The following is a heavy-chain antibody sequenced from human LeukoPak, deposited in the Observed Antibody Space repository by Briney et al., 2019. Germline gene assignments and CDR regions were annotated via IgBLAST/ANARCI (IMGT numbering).Heavy chain of an antibody. CDR3: ARGHCTIGTCDVFYFDY. CDR2: MNANSGGA. D-gene: IGHD2-8*01. V-gene: IGHV1-2*02. J-gene: IGHJ4*02. Sequence: ASVKVSCKASGYTFTDYFIHWVRQAPGQGLEWMGWMNANSGGANYAQRFQGRVTMTRDTSTSTAYMELTRLRSDDSAMYYCARGHCTIGTCDVFYFDYWGQGILVTVSS. CDR1: GYTFTDYF.